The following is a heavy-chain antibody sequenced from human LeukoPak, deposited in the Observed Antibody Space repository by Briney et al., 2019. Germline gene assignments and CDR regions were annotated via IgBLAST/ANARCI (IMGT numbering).Heavy chain of an antibody. Sequence: ASVKVSCKASGYTFTGYYMHWVRQAPGQGPEWMGWINPNSGGTNYAQKFQGRVTMTRDTSIRTAFMELSRLNSDDTAVYYCSGVGITVGHDSLDIWGQGTMVTVSS. CDR3: SGVGITVGHDSLDI. V-gene: IGHV1-2*02. D-gene: IGHD1-14*01. CDR2: INPNSGGT. CDR1: GYTFTGYY. J-gene: IGHJ3*02.